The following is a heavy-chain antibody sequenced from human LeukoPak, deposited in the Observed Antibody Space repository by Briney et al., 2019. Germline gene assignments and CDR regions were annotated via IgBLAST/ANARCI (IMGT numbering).Heavy chain of an antibody. Sequence: SQTLSLTCDVSGGSITSGTYYWSWIRQPPGKGLEWIGYILHSGSTYQNPSLKSRVTISVDTSKSQFSLKLSSVTAADTAVYYCARTRDFRNGYFDYWGQGTRVTVSS. V-gene: IGHV4-30-2*01. J-gene: IGHJ4*02. D-gene: IGHD3-3*01. CDR1: GGSITSGTYY. CDR3: ARTRDFRNGYFDY. CDR2: ILHSGST.